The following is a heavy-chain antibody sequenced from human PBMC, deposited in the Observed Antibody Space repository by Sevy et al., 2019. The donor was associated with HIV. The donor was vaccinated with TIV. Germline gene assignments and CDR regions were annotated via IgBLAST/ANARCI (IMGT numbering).Heavy chain of an antibody. CDR3: ASDRLGYCSSTSSYSPTFLDY. CDR2: ISYDGSNK. J-gene: IGHJ4*01. D-gene: IGHD2-2*02. V-gene: IGHV3-30-3*01. CDR1: GFTFSSYA. Sequence: GGCLRLSCAASGFTFSSYAMHWVRQAPGKGLEWVAVISYDGSNKYYTDSVKGRFTISRENSKNTLCLQMNSLRAEDTAVYYCASDRLGYCSSTSSYSPTFLDYWGHGTLVTVSS.